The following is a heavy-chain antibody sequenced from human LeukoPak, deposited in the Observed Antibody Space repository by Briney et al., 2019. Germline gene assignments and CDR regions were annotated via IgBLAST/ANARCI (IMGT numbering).Heavy chain of an antibody. D-gene: IGHD2-2*01. J-gene: IGHJ6*03. Sequence: ASVKVSCKASGYTFTSYGISWVRQAPGQGLEWMGWISAYNGNTNYAQKLQGRVTMTTDTSTSTAYMELRSLRSDDTAVCYCARADIVVVPAATYYYYMDVWGKGTTVTVSS. CDR3: ARADIVVVPAATYYYYMDV. V-gene: IGHV1-18*01. CDR2: ISAYNGNT. CDR1: GYTFTSYG.